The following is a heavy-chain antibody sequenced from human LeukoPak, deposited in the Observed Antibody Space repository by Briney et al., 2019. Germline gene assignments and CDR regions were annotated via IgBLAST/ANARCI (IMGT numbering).Heavy chain of an antibody. CDR3: ARDVRLRFLYSFDY. V-gene: IGHV4-39*07. CDR1: GGSISSRSYY. CDR2: IYYSGST. J-gene: IGHJ4*02. Sequence: SETLSLTCTVSGGSISSRSYYWGWIRQPPGKGLEWIGSIYYSGSTYYNPSLKSRVTISVDTSKNQFSLKLSSVTAADTAVYYCARDVRLRFLYSFDYWGQGTLVTVSS. D-gene: IGHD4-17*01.